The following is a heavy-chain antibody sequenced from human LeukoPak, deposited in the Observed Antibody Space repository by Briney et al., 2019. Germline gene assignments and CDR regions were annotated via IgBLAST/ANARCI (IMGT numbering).Heavy chain of an antibody. J-gene: IGHJ4*02. Sequence: SETLSLTCTVSGGSISSYYWSWIRQPPGKGLEWIGYIYYSGSTNYNPSLKSRVTISVDRSKNQFSLKLSSVTAADTAVYYCAREGQLVYFVWGQGTLVTVSS. CDR2: IYYSGST. V-gene: IGHV4-59*12. D-gene: IGHD6-13*01. CDR1: GGSISSYY. CDR3: AREGQLVYFV.